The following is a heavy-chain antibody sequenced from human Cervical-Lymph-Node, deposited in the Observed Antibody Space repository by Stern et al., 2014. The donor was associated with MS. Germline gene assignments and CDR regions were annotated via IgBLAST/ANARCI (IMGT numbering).Heavy chain of an antibody. Sequence: VQLMQSGGGLVQPGRSLRLSCVVSGFTFEDYAMHWVRQVPGKGLEWVSSISWNSGAIAYADSVKGRFIISRDNARNSLYLQMNSLRAEDTAFYYCGKGLTFIQASHIDYWGQGTLVAVSS. CDR1: GFTFEDYA. CDR3: GKGLTFIQASHIDY. J-gene: IGHJ4*02. V-gene: IGHV3-9*01. D-gene: IGHD2/OR15-2a*01. CDR2: ISWNSGAI.